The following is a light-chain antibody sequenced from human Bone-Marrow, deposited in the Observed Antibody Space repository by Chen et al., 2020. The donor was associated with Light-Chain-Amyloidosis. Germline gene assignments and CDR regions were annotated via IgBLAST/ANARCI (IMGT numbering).Light chain of an antibody. CDR2: WAS. Sequence: DIVMTQSPDSLAVSLGERATINCRSSQSIFYRPHNKNYLSWYQQKPGQPPKLLIYWASMRESGVPARFSGSGSGTDFTLTISSLQAEDVAVYYCQQYYNTPRTFGQGIKVEIK. CDR3: QQYYNTPRT. CDR1: QSIFYRPHNKNY. J-gene: IGKJ1*01. V-gene: IGKV4-1*01.